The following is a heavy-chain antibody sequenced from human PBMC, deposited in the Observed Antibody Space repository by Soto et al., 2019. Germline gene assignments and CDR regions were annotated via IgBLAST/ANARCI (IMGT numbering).Heavy chain of an antibody. V-gene: IGHV1-2*04. CDR1: GYTFTSYG. J-gene: IGHJ6*02. Sequence: ASVKVSCKASGYTFTSYGISWVRQAPGQGLEWLGRINPKSGGTSTAQKFQGWVTMTTDTSISTASMELTRLTSDDTAIYYCARGDSTDCSNGVCSFFYNHDMDVWGQGTTVTVSS. CDR3: ARGDSTDCSNGVCSFFYNHDMDV. CDR2: INPKSGGT. D-gene: IGHD2-8*01.